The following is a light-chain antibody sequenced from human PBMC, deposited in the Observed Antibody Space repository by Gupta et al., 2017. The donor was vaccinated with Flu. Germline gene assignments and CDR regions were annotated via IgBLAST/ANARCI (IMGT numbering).Light chain of an antibody. J-gene: IGKJ1*01. CDR2: LGS. V-gene: IGKV2-28*01. Sequence: IVTPHLLPLLLVTPGEPASISCSSSQCLLQGNGYKYLDWTLQKPGQSPQLLIYLGSNRASGFPDRFSGSGSGTDFTLKISRVEAEDVGVSYCMQALQTPATSRQGTKVEIK. CDR3: MQALQTPAT. CDR1: QCLLQGNGYKY.